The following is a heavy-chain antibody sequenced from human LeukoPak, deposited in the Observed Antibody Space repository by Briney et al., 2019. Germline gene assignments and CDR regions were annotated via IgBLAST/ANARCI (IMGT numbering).Heavy chain of an antibody. V-gene: IGHV1-2*02. D-gene: IGHD6-13*01. CDR3: ARGYSSSWYYFDY. CDR1: GYTFLDYY. Sequence: ASVKVSCKASGYTFLDYYMHWVRQAPGQGLEWMGWINPNSGGTNYAQKFQGRVTMTRDTSISTAYMELSRLRSDDTAVYYCARGYSSSWYYFDYWGQGTLVTVSS. CDR2: INPNSGGT. J-gene: IGHJ4*02.